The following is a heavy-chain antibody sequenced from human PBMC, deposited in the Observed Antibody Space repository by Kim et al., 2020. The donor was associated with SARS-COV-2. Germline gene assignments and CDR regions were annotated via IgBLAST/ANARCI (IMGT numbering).Heavy chain of an antibody. CDR3: ASYYYDSSGHLNWFDP. CDR1: GGSISSSSYY. J-gene: IGHJ5*02. Sequence: SETLSLTCTVSGGSISSSSYYWGWIRQPPGKGLEWIGSIYYSGSTYYNPSLKSRVTISVDTSKNQFSLKLSSVTAADTAVYYCASYYYDSSGHLNWFDPWGQGTLVTVSS. CDR2: IYYSGST. V-gene: IGHV4-39*01. D-gene: IGHD3-22*01.